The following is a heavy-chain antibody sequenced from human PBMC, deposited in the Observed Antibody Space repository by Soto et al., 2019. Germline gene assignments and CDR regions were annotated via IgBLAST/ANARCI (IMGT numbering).Heavy chain of an antibody. CDR1: GYTFTSYG. CDR2: ISAYNGNT. J-gene: IGHJ6*02. D-gene: IGHD3-3*01. Sequence: ASVKVSCKASGYTFTSYGISWVRQAPGQGREWMGWISAYNGNTNYAQKLQGRVTMTTDTSTSTAYMELRSLRSDDTAVYYCARDLQYYDFWSGYRYYYYGMDVWGQGTTVTAP. V-gene: IGHV1-18*04. CDR3: ARDLQYYDFWSGYRYYYYGMDV.